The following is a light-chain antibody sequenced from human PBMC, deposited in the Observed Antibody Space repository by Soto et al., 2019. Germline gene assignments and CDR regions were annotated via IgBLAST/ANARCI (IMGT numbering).Light chain of an antibody. J-gene: IGKJ4*01. CDR3: QQYGSSVLT. V-gene: IGKV3-20*01. CDR2: AAS. Sequence: EIVLTQSPGTLSLSPGERATLSCRASQSVSTNSLAWYQQKPGQAPRPLIYAASSRATGTPDRFSGSGSGTEFTLIISRLEPEDFAVYYCQQYGSSVLTFGGGTKVDI. CDR1: QSVSTNS.